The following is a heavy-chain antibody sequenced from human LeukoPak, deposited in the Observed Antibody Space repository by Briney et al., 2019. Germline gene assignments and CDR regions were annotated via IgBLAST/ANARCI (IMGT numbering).Heavy chain of an antibody. CDR2: IYHGGST. D-gene: IGHD7-27*01. V-gene: IGHV4-38-2*01. J-gene: IGHJ4*02. Sequence: SETLSLTCAVSGYSISSGYYWGWIRQPPGKGLEWIGSIYHGGSTYYNPSLKSRVTISVDTSKNQFSLKLSSVTAADTAVYYCARHGDKTGDRVFFDYWGQGTLVTVSS. CDR3: ARHGDKTGDRVFFDY. CDR1: GYSISSGYY.